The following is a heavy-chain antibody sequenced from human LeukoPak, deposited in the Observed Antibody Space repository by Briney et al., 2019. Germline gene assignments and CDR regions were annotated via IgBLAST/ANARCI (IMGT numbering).Heavy chain of an antibody. D-gene: IGHD4-17*01. J-gene: IGHJ4*02. CDR1: GFTFSSYG. CDR2: ISYDGSNK. CDR3: TYAKRH. Sequence: GSLRLSCAASGFTFSSYGMHWVRQAPGKGLEWVAVISYDGSNKYYADSVKGRFTISRDNSKNTLYLQMNSLRAEDTAVYYCTYAKRHWGQGTLVTVSS. V-gene: IGHV3-30*03.